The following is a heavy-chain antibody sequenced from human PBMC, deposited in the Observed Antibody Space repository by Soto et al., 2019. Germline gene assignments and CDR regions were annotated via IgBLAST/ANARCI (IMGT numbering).Heavy chain of an antibody. V-gene: IGHV1-69*13. J-gene: IGHJ4*02. Sequence: VKVSCKASGCTFSSYSISWVRQAPGQGLEWMGGIIPIFGTANYAQKFQGRVTITADESTSTAYMELSSLRSEDTAVYYCARNGVYYGAGSYYNLDYWGQGTLVTVSS. CDR1: GCTFSSYS. D-gene: IGHD3-10*01. CDR2: IIPIFGTA. CDR3: ARNGVYYGAGSYYNLDY.